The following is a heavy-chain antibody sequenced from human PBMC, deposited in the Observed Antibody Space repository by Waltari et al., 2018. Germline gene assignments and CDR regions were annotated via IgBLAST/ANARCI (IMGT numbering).Heavy chain of an antibody. D-gene: IGHD2-15*01. CDR1: GDSVTSPNG. CDR3: ARDRGRGLYLDA. CDR2: VLSTGKI. J-gene: IGHJ5*02. Sequence: QLQLQESGPGLVKPSGTLSLSCAVSGDSVTSPNGWSWVRQSPQRGLEWIGQVLSTGKINYSPSCASRVTMSLDASNNQFSLKLTSATAADTAVYYCARDRGRGLYLDAWGPGTLVTVSP. V-gene: IGHV4-4*02.